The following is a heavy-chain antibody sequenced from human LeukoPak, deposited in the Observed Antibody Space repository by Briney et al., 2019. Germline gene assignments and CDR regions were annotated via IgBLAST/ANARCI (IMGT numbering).Heavy chain of an antibody. D-gene: IGHD3-22*01. J-gene: IGHJ5*02. CDR3: ARHGKFTYYYDSSGLNWFDP. CDR2: IRNVGNDK. Sequence: GGSLRLSCAASGFTFDCCGMHWVRQAPGKGLEWVAFIRNVGNDKYYADSVKGRFFISRDNSKNTLSLQMNSLRVEDTAVYYCARHGKFTYYYDSSGLNWFDPWGQGTLVTVSS. V-gene: IGHV3-30*02. CDR1: GFTFDCCG.